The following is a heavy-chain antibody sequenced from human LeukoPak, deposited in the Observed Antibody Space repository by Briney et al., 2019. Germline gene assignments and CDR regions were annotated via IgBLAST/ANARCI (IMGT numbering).Heavy chain of an antibody. Sequence: GGSLRLSCAASGFTFSSYAMHWVRQAPGKGLEWVALISYDGSNKYYADSVKGRFTISRDNSKNSLYLQMNSLRAEDTAVYYCARDRQWLVGGYYYYYYGMDVWGQGTTVTVSS. CDR3: ARDRQWLVGGYYYYYYGMDV. CDR2: ISYDGSNK. CDR1: GFTFSSYA. V-gene: IGHV3-30-3*01. J-gene: IGHJ6*02. D-gene: IGHD6-19*01.